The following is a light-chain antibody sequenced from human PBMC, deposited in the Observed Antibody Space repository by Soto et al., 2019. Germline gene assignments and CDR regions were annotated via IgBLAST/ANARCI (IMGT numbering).Light chain of an antibody. CDR1: QNIMNY. CDR3: QQSFSTPFT. V-gene: IGKV1-39*01. CDR2: AAS. J-gene: IGKJ3*01. Sequence: IQMTQFPSSLSASVGDSVIITCRAGQNIMNYLNWYQQKPGKAPNLLIYAASSLKTGVPSRFSGSGSGTEFTLNISSLQPEDLVVYYCQQSFSTPFTFGPGTKVDIK.